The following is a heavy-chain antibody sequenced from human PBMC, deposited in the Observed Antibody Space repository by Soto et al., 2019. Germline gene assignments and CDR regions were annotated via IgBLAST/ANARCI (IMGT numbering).Heavy chain of an antibody. Sequence: SETLSLTCTVSGGSVSSGSDYWSWIRQPPGKGLEWIGYIYYSGSTNYNPSLKSRVTISVDTSKNQFSLKLSSVTAADTAVYYCARDVDGMDVWGQGTTVTVS. CDR3: ARDVDGMDV. V-gene: IGHV4-61*01. CDR1: GGSVSSGSDY. J-gene: IGHJ6*02. CDR2: IYYSGST.